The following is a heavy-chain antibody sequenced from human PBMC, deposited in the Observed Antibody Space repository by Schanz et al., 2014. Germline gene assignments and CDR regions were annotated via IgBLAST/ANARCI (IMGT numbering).Heavy chain of an antibody. Sequence: QVLQVQSGSELKKPGTSVKVSCKASGYTFTGYYMHWVRQAPGQGLEWMGWINPNSGTTNYAQKFRGRVTMTRNTSMSTAYIELHILTSEDTAVYYCARGRTFDYWGQGTLVTVSS. J-gene: IGHJ4*02. CDR3: ARGRTFDY. CDR2: INPNSGTT. CDR1: GYTFTGYY. V-gene: IGHV1-2*02.